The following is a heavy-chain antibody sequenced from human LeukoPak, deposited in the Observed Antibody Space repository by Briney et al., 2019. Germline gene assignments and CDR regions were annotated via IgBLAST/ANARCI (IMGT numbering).Heavy chain of an antibody. CDR2: INHSGST. Sequence: SETLSLTCAVYGGSFSGYYWSWIRQPPGKGLEWIGEINHSGSTNYNPSLKSRVTISVDTSKNQFSLKLSSVTAADTAVYYCARERLVAYSDYWGQGTLVTVSS. V-gene: IGHV4-34*01. CDR3: ARERLVAYSDY. CDR1: GGSFSGYY. D-gene: IGHD2-21*01. J-gene: IGHJ4*02.